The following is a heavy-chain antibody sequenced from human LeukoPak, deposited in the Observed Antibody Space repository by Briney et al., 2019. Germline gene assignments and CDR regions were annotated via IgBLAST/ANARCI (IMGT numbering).Heavy chain of an antibody. Sequence: SETLSLTCTVSGVSVRTMSSYWSWIRQPPGEGPQWIGYVSYNGQPYYMPSLRSRVTISADMSKNQFSLQLNSVSAADTAVYYCARDPLRYDSSDPYAFDIWGQGTMVTVSS. J-gene: IGHJ3*02. CDR2: VSYNGQP. V-gene: IGHV4-39*07. CDR1: GVSVRTMSSY. CDR3: ARDPLRYDSSDPYAFDI. D-gene: IGHD3-22*01.